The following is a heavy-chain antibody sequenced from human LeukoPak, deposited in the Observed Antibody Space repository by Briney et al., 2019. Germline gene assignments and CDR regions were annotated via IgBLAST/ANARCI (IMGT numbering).Heavy chain of an antibody. CDR1: GVSISNFY. J-gene: IGHJ4*02. CDR3: AKTLGSGAYYEGTFDS. V-gene: IGHV4-59*01. CDR2: LSYSGIT. Sequence: PSETLSLTRTVSGVSISNFYWSWIRQSPGKGLEWIGYLSYSGITHYNPSLKSRVTFSVDTSKKHFSLKLTSVTAADTAVYYCAKTLGSGAYYEGTFDSWGQGTPVTVSS. D-gene: IGHD1-26*01.